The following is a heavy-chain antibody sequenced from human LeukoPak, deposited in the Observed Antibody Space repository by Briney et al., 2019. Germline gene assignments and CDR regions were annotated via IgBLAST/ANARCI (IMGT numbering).Heavy chain of an antibody. CDR1: GYTFTRYA. J-gene: IGHJ4*02. CDR3: VRLGDYFDY. Sequence: ASVKVSCKAAGYTFTRYAIHWVRQAPGQRPEWMGWINAGKGNTQYSQKIQDGVTITRDTSASTAYMELSSLRSEDTAVYYCVRLGDYFDYWGQGTLVTVSS. CDR2: INAGKGNT. V-gene: IGHV1-3*01.